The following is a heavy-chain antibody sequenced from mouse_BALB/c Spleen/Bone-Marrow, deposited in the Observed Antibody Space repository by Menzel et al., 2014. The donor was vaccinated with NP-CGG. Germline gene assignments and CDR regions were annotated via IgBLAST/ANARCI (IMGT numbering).Heavy chain of an antibody. CDR2: INPNNGGT. Sequence: QVQLQQSGAELVKPGASVKLSCKASGYTFTSFYMYWVKQRPGQGLEWIGDINPNNGGTNFNEKFRKKATLTVDTSSSTAYMELSSLTSEDSAVYYCTRRSLLSDYYALDHWGQGTSDTVST. D-gene: IGHD6-1*01. CDR1: GYTFTSFY. V-gene: IGHV1S81*02. J-gene: IGHJ4*01. CDR3: TRRSLLSDYYALDH.